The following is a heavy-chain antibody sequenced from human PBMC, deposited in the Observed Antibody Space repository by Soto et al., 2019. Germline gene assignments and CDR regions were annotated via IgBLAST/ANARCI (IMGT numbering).Heavy chain of an antibody. CDR3: LRQGFGALHGLVNV. D-gene: IGHD3-10*01. Sequence: QVPLQESGPGLVKPSETLSLTCTVSGGSVSCYYWSWIRQPPGKGLEWIGYDHDSWGSHYNPSLKSRAAISLDTSKSQFSLKLTSVTATDTAVYYCLRQGFGALHGLVNVSGQGTTVTVSS. CDR1: GGSVSCYY. J-gene: IGHJ6*02. CDR2: DHDSWGS. V-gene: IGHV4-59*08.